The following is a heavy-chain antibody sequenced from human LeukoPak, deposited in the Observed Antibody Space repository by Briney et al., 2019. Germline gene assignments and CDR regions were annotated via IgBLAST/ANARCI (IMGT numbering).Heavy chain of an antibody. J-gene: IGHJ3*02. CDR1: GFIFSSHG. CDR2: ISPSGDAT. CDR3: AKVVSYYYDSSSYSLDAFDI. D-gene: IGHD3-22*01. V-gene: IGHV3-23*01. Sequence: GGTLRLSCAASGFIFSSHGMNWVRQAPGKGLEWVSGISPSGDATFYADSVKGRFTISRDNSKNTLYLQMNSLRGEDTAVYYCAKVVSYYYDSSSYSLDAFDIWGQGTMVTVSS.